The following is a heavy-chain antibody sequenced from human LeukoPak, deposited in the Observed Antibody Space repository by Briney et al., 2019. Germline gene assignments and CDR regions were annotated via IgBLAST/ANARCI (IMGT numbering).Heavy chain of an antibody. CDR1: GFTVSSSY. D-gene: IGHD6-19*01. CDR3: AKERSLEIAVAGTIFDY. J-gene: IGHJ4*02. V-gene: IGHV3-66*01. CDR2: IYSGGDT. Sequence: GGSLRLSCAASGFTVSSSYMGWVRQAPGKGLEWVSVIYSGGDTYYADSVKGRFTISRDNSKNMIYLEMSSLKAEDTAVYYCAKERSLEIAVAGTIFDYWGQGTLVTVPS.